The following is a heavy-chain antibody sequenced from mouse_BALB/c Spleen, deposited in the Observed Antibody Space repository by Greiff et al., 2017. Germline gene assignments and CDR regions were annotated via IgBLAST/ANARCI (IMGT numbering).Heavy chain of an antibody. CDR3: ARSGLDY. D-gene: IGHD3-1*01. V-gene: IGHV5-17*02. J-gene: IGHJ4*01. CDR2: ISSGSSTI. CDR1: GFTFSSFG. Sequence: EVKVVESGGGLVQPGGSRKLSCAASGFTFSSFGMHWVRQAPEEGLEWVAYISSGSSTIYYADTVKGRFTISRDNPKNTLFLQMTSLRSEDTAMYYCARSGLDYWGQGTSVTVSS.